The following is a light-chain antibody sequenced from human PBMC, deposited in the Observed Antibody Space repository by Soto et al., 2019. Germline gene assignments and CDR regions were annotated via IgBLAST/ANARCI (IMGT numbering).Light chain of an antibody. J-gene: IGLJ2*01. Sequence: SYELTQPPSVSVAPGQTARITCGGTNIGSKSVHWYQQKPGQAPVLVVYDDSDRPPGLPERFSGANSGNTATLTISRVEAGDEADYYCQVWDSSSDHLVVFGGGTKLTVL. CDR1: NIGSKS. V-gene: IGLV3-21*02. CDR2: DDS. CDR3: QVWDSSSDHLVV.